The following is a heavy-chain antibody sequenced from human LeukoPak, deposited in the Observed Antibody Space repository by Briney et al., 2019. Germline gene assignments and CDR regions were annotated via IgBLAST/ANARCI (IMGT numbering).Heavy chain of an antibody. J-gene: IGHJ4*02. CDR2: ISYDGSNK. D-gene: IGHD1-26*01. V-gene: IGHV3-30*19. CDR3: ARDPGGSYGDYYFDY. CDR1: GFTFSSYG. Sequence: GGSLRLSCAASGFTFSSYGMHWVRQAPGKGLEWVAVISYDGSNKYYADSVKGRFTISGDNSKNTLYLQMNSLRAEDTAVYYCARDPGGSYGDYYFDYWGQGTLVTVSS.